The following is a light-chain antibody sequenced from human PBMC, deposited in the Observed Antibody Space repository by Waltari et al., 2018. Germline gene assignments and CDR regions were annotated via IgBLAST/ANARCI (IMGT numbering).Light chain of an antibody. Sequence: DIVMTQSPDSLAVSLGERATINCKSSQSFLYRPDNRNYLAWYQQKPGQPPNLLIYWASTRESGVPDRFSGSGSGTDFTLTISSLQAEDVAVYYCQQYYITPLSFGGGTKVEIK. CDR1: QSFLYRPDNRNY. V-gene: IGKV4-1*01. J-gene: IGKJ4*01. CDR2: WAS. CDR3: QQYYITPLS.